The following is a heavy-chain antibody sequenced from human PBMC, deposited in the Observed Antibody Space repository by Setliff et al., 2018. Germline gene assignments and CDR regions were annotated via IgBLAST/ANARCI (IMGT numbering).Heavy chain of an antibody. D-gene: IGHD6-6*01. V-gene: IGHV4-34*01. J-gene: IGHJ4*02. CDR1: GGSFSGYY. Sequence: SETLSLTCTVYGGSFSGYYWSWIRQPPGKGLEWIGEINHSGSTNYNPSLKSRVTISIDTSKDQFSLKLISMTAADTAVYYCARGRNIAARLLDSWGQGTLVTVSS. CDR2: INHSGST. CDR3: ARGRNIAARLLDS.